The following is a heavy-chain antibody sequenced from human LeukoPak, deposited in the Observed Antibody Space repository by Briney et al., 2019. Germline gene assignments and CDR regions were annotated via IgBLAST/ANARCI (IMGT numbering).Heavy chain of an antibody. D-gene: IGHD1-1*01. J-gene: IGHJ5*02. V-gene: IGHV5-51*01. Sequence: NIYPDDSDTRYSPSFQSQVTISADRYISTAYLQWTSLKASDTAMYYCARREQQLGWFGPWGQGTLVTVSS. CDR2: IYPDDSDT. CDR3: ARREQQLGWFGP.